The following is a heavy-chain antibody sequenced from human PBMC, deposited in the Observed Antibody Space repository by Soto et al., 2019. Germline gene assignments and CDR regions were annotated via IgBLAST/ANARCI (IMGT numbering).Heavy chain of an antibody. CDR1: GFTFRDYS. J-gene: IGHJ5*01. V-gene: IGHV3-21*01. Sequence: GGSLRLSCAASGFTFRDYSLNWARQAPGKGLEWVSSISSKSTFIHYADSVKGRFTISRDNAKNSLYLQMDSLRDDDTAVYFCARLGISALDSWGQGALVTVSS. CDR3: ARLGISALDS. CDR2: ISSKSTFI. D-gene: IGHD2-15*01.